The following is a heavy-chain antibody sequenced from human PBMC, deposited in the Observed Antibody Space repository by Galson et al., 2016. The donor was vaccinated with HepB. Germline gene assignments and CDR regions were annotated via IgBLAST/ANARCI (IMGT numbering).Heavy chain of an antibody. Sequence: SLRLSCAGSGFTFNYDMNWVRQAPGRGLEWVSYINHISSHIYYAAAVRGRCTVSRDNAKNSLFLEMNSLTAEDTALYFCARDQSAAARNGGMDVWGAGTMVTVSS. CDR3: ARDQSAAARNGGMDV. CDR2: INHISSHI. D-gene: IGHD6-13*01. J-gene: IGHJ6*04. V-gene: IGHV3-21*01. CDR1: GFTFNYD.